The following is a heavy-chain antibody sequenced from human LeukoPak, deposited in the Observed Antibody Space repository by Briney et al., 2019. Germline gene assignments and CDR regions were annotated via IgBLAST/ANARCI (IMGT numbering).Heavy chain of an antibody. Sequence: GGTLRLSCAASGFTFSSYGMSWVRQAPGRGLEWVSAMSGSGDSTYYADSVKGRFTISRDNSKNTLYLQMNSLRAEDTAVYYCAKDGYYDSSAYYYVRYFDLWGRGTLVTVSS. D-gene: IGHD3-22*01. J-gene: IGHJ2*01. CDR1: GFTFSSYG. CDR3: AKDGYYDSSAYYYVRYFDL. CDR2: MSGSGDST. V-gene: IGHV3-23*01.